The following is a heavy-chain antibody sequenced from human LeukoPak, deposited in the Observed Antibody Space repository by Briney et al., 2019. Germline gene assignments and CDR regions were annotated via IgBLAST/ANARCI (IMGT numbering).Heavy chain of an antibody. J-gene: IGHJ3*02. V-gene: IGHV1-69*13. CDR3: ARDRRNGGNPNAFDI. Sequence: SVKVSCKAFGGTFSSYAISWVRQAPGQGLEWMGGIIPIFGTANYAQKFQGRVTITADESTSTAYMELSSLRSEDTAVYYCARDRRNGGNPNAFDIWGQGTMVTVSS. D-gene: IGHD4-23*01. CDR1: GGTFSSYA. CDR2: IIPIFGTA.